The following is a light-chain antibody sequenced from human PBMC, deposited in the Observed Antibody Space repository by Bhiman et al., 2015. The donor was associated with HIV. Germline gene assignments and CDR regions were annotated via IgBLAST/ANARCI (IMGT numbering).Light chain of an antibody. CDR2: EVS. Sequence: QSVLTQPPSVSAAPGQKVTISCSGSSSNIGNNYVSWYQQLPGTAPKLLIYEVSKRRPGVPDRFSGSKSGDTASLTVSGLQAEDEATYFCSSYAGRPYVFGTGTKVTVL. CDR1: SSNIGNNY. CDR3: SSYAGRPYV. J-gene: IGLJ1*01. V-gene: IGLV1-51*02.